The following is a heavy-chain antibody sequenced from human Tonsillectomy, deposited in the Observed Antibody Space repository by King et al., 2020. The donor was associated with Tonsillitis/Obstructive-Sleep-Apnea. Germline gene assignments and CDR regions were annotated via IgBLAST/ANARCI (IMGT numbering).Heavy chain of an antibody. CDR2: ISPDNGNA. V-gene: IGHV1-18*01. D-gene: IGHD5-24*01. CDR1: GYTFSSHG. CDR3: ARHIEMATLSNFDY. Sequence: QLVQSGAKVKKPGASEKVSCKASGYTFSSHGNSWVRQAPGQGLEWMGWISPDNGNANYAQKVQGRFTMTTDTSTSTAYVELRSLRSDDTAVYYCARHIEMATLSNFDYWGQGTLVTVSS. J-gene: IGHJ4*02.